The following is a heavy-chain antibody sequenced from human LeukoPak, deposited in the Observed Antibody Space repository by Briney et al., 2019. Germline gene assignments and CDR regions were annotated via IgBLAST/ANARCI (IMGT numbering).Heavy chain of an antibody. CDR2: IYHSGST. D-gene: IGHD2-2*01. J-gene: IGHJ5*02. V-gene: IGHV4-38-2*01. Sequence: PSETLSLTCAVSGYSIISGYYWGWIRQPPGKGLEWIGSIYHSGSTYYNPSLKSRVTISVDTSKNQFSLKLSSVTAADTAVYYCARDKKEEVPATAGWFDPWGQGTLVTVSS. CDR1: GYSIISGYY. CDR3: ARDKKEEVPATAGWFDP.